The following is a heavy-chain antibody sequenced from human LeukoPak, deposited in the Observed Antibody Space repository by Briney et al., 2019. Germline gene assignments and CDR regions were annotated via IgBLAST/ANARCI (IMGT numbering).Heavy chain of an antibody. CDR1: GFTVSSNY. Sequence: GGSLRLSCAASGFTVSSNYMSWVRQAPGKGLEWVSVIYSGGSTYYADSVKGRFTISRDNSKNTLYLQMNSLRAEDTAVYYCARESGENAFDIWGQGTMVTVSS. J-gene: IGHJ3*02. D-gene: IGHD3-10*01. CDR2: IYSGGST. CDR3: ARESGENAFDI. V-gene: IGHV3-53*01.